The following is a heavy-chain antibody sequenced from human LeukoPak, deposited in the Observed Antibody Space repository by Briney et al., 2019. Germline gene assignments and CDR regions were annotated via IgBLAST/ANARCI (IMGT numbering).Heavy chain of an antibody. Sequence: PSETLSLTCTVSGGSISSGGYYWNWIRQHPGKGLEWIGYIYYSGSTYYNPSLKSRVTISVDTSKNQFSLKLSSVTAADTAVYFCARGSHLRYFDHFDYWGQGTLVTVSS. D-gene: IGHD3-9*01. CDR1: GGSISSGGYY. CDR3: ARGSHLRYFDHFDY. V-gene: IGHV4-31*03. J-gene: IGHJ4*02. CDR2: IYYSGST.